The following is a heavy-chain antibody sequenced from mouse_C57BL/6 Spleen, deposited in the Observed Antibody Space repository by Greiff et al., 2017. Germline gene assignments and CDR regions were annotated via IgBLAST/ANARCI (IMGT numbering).Heavy chain of an antibody. J-gene: IGHJ1*03. V-gene: IGHV1-80*01. Sequence: VQLQQSGAELVKPGASVKISCKASGYAFSSYWMNWVKQRPGKGLEWIGQIYPGDGDTNYNGKFKGKATLTADKSSSTAYMQLSSLTSEDSAVYFCARMGYSKGGYFDVWGTGTTVTVSS. CDR2: IYPGDGDT. CDR1: GYAFSSYW. CDR3: ARMGYSKGGYFDV. D-gene: IGHD2-5*01.